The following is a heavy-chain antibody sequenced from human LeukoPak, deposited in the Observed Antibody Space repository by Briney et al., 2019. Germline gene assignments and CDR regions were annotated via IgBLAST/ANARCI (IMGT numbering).Heavy chain of an antibody. CDR2: MNPNSGNT. CDR3: ARVRGDYDFWSGSNWFDP. J-gene: IGHJ5*02. Sequence: ASVKVSCKASGYTFTSYDINWVRQATGQGLEWMGWMNPNSGNTGYAQKFQGRVTMTRNTSISTAYMELSSLRSEDTAVYYCARVRGDYDFWSGSNWFDPWGQGTLVTVSS. V-gene: IGHV1-8*01. CDR1: GYTFTSYD. D-gene: IGHD3-3*01.